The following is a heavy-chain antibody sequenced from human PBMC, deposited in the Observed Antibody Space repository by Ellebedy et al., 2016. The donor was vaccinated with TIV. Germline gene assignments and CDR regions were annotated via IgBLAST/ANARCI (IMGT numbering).Heavy chain of an antibody. D-gene: IGHD2-21*01. CDR3: ARETLTYSHIDP. CDR2: IIPIFGTA. Sequence: SVKVSXKASGGTFSSYAISWVRQAPGQGLEWMGGIIPIFGTANYAQKFQGRVTITADESTSTAYMELSSLRSEDTAVYYCARETLTYSHIDPWGQGTLVTVSS. J-gene: IGHJ5*02. CDR1: GGTFSSYA. V-gene: IGHV1-69*13.